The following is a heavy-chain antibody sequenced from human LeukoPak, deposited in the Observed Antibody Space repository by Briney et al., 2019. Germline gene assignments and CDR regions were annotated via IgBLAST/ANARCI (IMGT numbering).Heavy chain of an antibody. J-gene: IGHJ4*02. Sequence: PGGSLRLSCPASGFTFASYAMHGVRQAPGKGLDWVAVISYDGSNKYYADSVKGRFTISRDNSKNTLYLQMNSLRAEDTAVYYCARDRQVLKQQLVKRFDYWGQGTLVTVSS. V-gene: IGHV3-30-3*01. CDR3: ARDRQVLKQQLVKRFDY. CDR1: GFTFASYA. CDR2: ISYDGSNK. D-gene: IGHD6-13*01.